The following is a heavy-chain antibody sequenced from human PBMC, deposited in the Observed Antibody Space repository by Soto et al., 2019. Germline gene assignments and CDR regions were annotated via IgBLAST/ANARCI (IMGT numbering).Heavy chain of an antibody. J-gene: IGHJ4*02. V-gene: IGHV1-69*02. D-gene: IGHD2-15*01. Sequence: SVKVSCKASGGTFSSYTISWVRQAPGQGLEWMGRIIPILGIANYAQKFQGRVTITADKSTSTAYMELSSLRSEDTAVYYCARYCSGGSCYSDYWGQGTLVTVSS. CDR3: ARYCSGGSCYSDY. CDR2: IIPILGIA. CDR1: GGTFSSYT.